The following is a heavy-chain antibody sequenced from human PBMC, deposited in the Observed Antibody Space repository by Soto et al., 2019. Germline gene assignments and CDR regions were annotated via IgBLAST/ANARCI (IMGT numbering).Heavy chain of an antibody. CDR1: GFTFSSYT. CDR2: ITHSSSAI. D-gene: IGHD3-9*01. J-gene: IGHJ2*01. V-gene: IGHV3-48*01. Sequence: GGSLRLSCAASGFTFSSYTMNWVRQAPGKGLEWISHITHSSSAIYYADSVRGRFTVSRDNAKNSLYLQLNSLRAENTAVYYCAASILVSRQYFDLWGRGTLVTVSS. CDR3: AASILVSRQYFDL.